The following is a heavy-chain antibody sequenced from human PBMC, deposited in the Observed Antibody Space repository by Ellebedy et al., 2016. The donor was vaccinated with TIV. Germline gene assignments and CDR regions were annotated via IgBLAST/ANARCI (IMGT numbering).Heavy chain of an antibody. Sequence: PGGSLRLSCAASGFTFSSYTMGWVRQAPGTGLEWVSDINASGGRTYYVDSVKGRFTISRDNSKNTLYLQMNSLRADDTAIYYCAKAGAASWYDYWGQGTLVTVSS. CDR3: AKAGAASWYDY. V-gene: IGHV3-23*01. J-gene: IGHJ4*02. D-gene: IGHD6-13*01. CDR1: GFTFSSYT. CDR2: INASGGRT.